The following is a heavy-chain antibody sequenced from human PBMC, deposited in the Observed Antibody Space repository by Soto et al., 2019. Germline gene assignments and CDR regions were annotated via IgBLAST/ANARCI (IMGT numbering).Heavy chain of an antibody. V-gene: IGHV3-33*01. Sequence: PGGSLRLSCAASGFTFSSYGMHWVRQAPGKGLEWVAVIWYDGSNKYYADSVKGRFTISRDNSKNTLYLQMNSLRAEDTAVYYCARVDRYSSSWYGYYYYGMDVWGQGTTVTVSS. CDR3: ARVDRYSSSWYGYYYYGMDV. CDR2: IWYDGSNK. J-gene: IGHJ6*02. CDR1: GFTFSSYG. D-gene: IGHD6-13*01.